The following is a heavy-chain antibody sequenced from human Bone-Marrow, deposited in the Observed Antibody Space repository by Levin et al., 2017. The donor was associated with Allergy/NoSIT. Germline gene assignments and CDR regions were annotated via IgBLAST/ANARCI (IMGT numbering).Heavy chain of an antibody. CDR3: ARSAVHAYDWHFDV. V-gene: IGHV4-39*01. D-gene: IGHD2-21*01. J-gene: IGHJ2*01. CDR1: GGSMHSINHY. CDR2: VYYSGST. Sequence: PSETLSLTCTVSGGSMHSINHYWAWIRQSPGKDLDWIGSVYYSGSTYYNPSVKSRVTISADTSKRQFSLRLSSVTAADTALYFCARSAVHAYDWHFDVWGPGTLVIVSS.